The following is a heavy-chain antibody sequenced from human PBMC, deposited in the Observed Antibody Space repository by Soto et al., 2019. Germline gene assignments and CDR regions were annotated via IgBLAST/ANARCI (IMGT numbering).Heavy chain of an antibody. J-gene: IGHJ6*03. D-gene: IGHD3-16*01. CDR2: MSYDGSKK. CDR1: GFSFSSYY. V-gene: IGHV3-30*18. Sequence: QVQLVESGGGVVQPGRSLRLSCVGSGFSFSSYYMNWVRQAPGTGLEWVALMSYDGSKKYYGYSVRGRFTISRENSKNTLYLQMDHLRPEDTAIYYCAKDLKPGSRWSLGGVEHCMDVWGRGTTVSVSS. CDR3: AKDLKPGSRWSLGGVEHCMDV.